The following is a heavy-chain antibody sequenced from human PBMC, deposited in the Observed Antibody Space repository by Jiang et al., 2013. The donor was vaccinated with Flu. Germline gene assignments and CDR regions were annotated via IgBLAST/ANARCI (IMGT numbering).Heavy chain of an antibody. CDR3: ARALRLGELSLYRAGWFDP. CDR1: GGSISSGGYY. D-gene: IGHD3-16*02. J-gene: IGHJ5*02. V-gene: IGHV4-31*03. CDR2: IYYSGST. Sequence: TLSLTCTVSGGSISSGGYYWSWIRQHPGKGLEWIGYIYYSGSTYYNPSLKSRVTISVDTSKNQFSLKLSSVTAADTAVYYCARALRLGELSLYRAGWFDPWGQGTLVTVSS.